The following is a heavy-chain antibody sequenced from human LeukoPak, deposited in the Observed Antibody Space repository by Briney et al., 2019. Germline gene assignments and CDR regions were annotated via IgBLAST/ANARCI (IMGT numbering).Heavy chain of an antibody. V-gene: IGHV3-23*01. CDR3: AKDHGHPRVKMGYGMDV. D-gene: IGHD2-8*01. CDR2: ISGSGGST. J-gene: IGHJ6*02. Sequence: PGGSLRLSCAASGFTFSSYAMSWVRQAPGKGLEWVSAISGSGGSTYYADSVKGRFTISRDNSKNTLYLQMNSLRAEDTAVYYCAKDHGHPRVKMGYGMDVWGQGTTVTVSS. CDR1: GFTFSSYA.